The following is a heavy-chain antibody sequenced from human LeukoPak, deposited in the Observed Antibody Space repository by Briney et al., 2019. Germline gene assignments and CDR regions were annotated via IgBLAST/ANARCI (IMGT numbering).Heavy chain of an antibody. CDR2: IYPGDSDT. CDR3: AXXXXXYCSRSSCPNWFDP. CDR1: GYSFTSYW. Sequence: GESLKISCRDSGYSFTSYWIGWVRQMPGKGLEWIGIIYPGDSDTRYSPSFQGQVTISVDKSISTAYLQWSSLKASDTAMYYCAXXXXXYCSRSSCPNWFDPWGQGTLVTVSS. D-gene: IGHD2-15*01. J-gene: IGHJ5*02. V-gene: IGHV5-51*01.